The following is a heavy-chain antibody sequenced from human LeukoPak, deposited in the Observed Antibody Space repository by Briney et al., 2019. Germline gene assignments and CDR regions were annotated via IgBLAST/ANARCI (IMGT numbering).Heavy chain of an antibody. Sequence: PGRSLRLSCAASGFTFSSYGMHWVRQAPGKGLEWVAIIWYDGSNNYYADSVKGRFTISRDNSKNTLYLQMNSLRAEDTAVYYCAKDVPRLYYGSGSHYGMDVWGQGTTVTVSS. CDR3: AKDVPRLYYGSGSHYGMDV. CDR2: IWYDGSNN. D-gene: IGHD3-10*01. V-gene: IGHV3-33*06. J-gene: IGHJ6*02. CDR1: GFTFSSYG.